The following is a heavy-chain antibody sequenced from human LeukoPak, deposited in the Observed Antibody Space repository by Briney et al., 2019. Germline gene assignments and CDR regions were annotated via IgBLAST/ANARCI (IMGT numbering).Heavy chain of an antibody. Sequence: GSLTLPCPASGFTFISYDMHGVRQATGKGLEGVSAIGTAGDTYYTSSVNGRFTISRENANTSLYLQMNSLRAGDTAVYYCARTGPNEYYFDYWGQGTLVTVSS. D-gene: IGHD3-10*01. CDR1: GFTFISYD. CDR2: IGTAGDT. V-gene: IGHV3-13*01. CDR3: ARTGPNEYYFDY. J-gene: IGHJ4*02.